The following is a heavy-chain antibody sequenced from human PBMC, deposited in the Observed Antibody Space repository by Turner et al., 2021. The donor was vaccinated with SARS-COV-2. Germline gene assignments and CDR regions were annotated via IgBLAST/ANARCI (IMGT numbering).Heavy chain of an antibody. CDR2: FNPEDGEP. D-gene: IGHD1-7*01. CDR3: ATSWELPDAYVDS. CDR1: GYTLSELS. J-gene: IGHJ4*02. V-gene: IGHV1-24*01. Sequence: QVHLLQSGAEVKKPGASVKVSCKVSGYTLSELSIHGVRQAPGKGPEWMGGFNPEDGEPIYAQMFQGRFSLTEDTSTDTLYMELSSLRSEDTAVYYCATSWELPDAYVDSWGQGTLVTVSS.